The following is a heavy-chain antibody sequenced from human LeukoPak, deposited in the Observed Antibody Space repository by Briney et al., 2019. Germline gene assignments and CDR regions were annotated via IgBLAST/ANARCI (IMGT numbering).Heavy chain of an antibody. CDR3: AKVSL. D-gene: IGHD1-26*01. CDR2: ISWKSDRI. V-gene: IGHV3-9*01. J-gene: IGHJ4*02. Sequence: PGRSLSLSCVASGFIFGDYAMHWVRQTPEKGLEWVSGISWKSDRIVYADSVKGRFTISRDNAKKTLYLQMNNLRPDDTALYYCAKVSLWGQGTLVTVSS. CDR1: GFIFGDYA.